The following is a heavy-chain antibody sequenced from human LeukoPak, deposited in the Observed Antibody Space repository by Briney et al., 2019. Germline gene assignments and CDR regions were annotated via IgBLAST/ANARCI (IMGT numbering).Heavy chain of an antibody. CDR1: GYTCTGYY. Sequence: ASVKVSCKASGYTCTGYYMHWVRQAPGQGLEWMGWINPNSGGTNYAQKFQGRVTMTRDTSISTAYMELSRLRSDDTAVYYCASEHTVTPTFDYWGQGALVTVSS. V-gene: IGHV1-2*02. D-gene: IGHD4-11*01. CDR2: INPNSGGT. J-gene: IGHJ4*02. CDR3: ASEHTVTPTFDY.